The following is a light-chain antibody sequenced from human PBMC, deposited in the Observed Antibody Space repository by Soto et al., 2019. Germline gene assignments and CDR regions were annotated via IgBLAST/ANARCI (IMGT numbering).Light chain of an antibody. CDR1: TGAVTSGYS. CDR2: STT. J-gene: IGLJ1*01. Sequence: QAVVTPEASVPVSPGGTVTLTCASSTGAVTSGYSPTWFQQKPGQAPRALIYSTTSRYFWTPARFSGAHRGDKAFLTLSGVKPEYAAQYFCLLYFGGVHVFGTGTKLTVL. V-gene: IGLV7-43*01. CDR3: LLYFGGVHV.